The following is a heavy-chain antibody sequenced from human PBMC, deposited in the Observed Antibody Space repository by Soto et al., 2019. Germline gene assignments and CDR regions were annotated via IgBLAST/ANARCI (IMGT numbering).Heavy chain of an antibody. CDR1: GFTFSGSA. Sequence: GGSLRLSCAASGFTFSGSAMHWVRQASGKGLEWVGRIENKANKYATGYAASVKGRFTISRDDSKATAFLQMNSLKTEDTAVYYCRVENTLLRLDSWGQGTLVTVSS. V-gene: IGHV3-73*01. CDR3: RVENTLLRLDS. CDR2: IENKANKYAT. J-gene: IGHJ4*02. D-gene: IGHD2-15*01.